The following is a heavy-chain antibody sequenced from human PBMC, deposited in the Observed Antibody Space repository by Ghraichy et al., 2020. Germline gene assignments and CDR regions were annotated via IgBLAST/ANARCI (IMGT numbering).Heavy chain of an antibody. CDR3: ARARGGSGSYYSDPNFDY. D-gene: IGHD3-10*01. J-gene: IGHJ4*02. V-gene: IGHV4-34*01. CDR1: GGSFSGYY. CDR2: INHSGST. Sequence: SETLSLTCAVYGGSFSGYYWSWIRQPPGKGLEWIGEINHSGSTNYNPSLKSRVTISVDTSKNQFSLKLSSVTAADTAVYYCARARGGSGSYYSDPNFDYWGQGTLVTVSS.